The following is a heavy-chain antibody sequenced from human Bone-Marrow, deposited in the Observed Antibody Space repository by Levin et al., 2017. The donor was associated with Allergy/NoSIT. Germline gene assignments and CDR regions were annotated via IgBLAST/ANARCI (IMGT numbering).Heavy chain of an antibody. CDR1: GFTFYTSA. Sequence: PGESLKISCTASGFTFYTSAMTWVRQAPGKALGWVSAIGGSGDITSYADSVKGRFTVSRDNSKNMLFLQMDSLRVEDTAFYYCAKGSSGWFQEMDSWGQGILVTVSS. J-gene: IGHJ4*02. D-gene: IGHD6-19*01. CDR3: AKGSSGWFQEMDS. V-gene: IGHV3-23*01. CDR2: IGGSGDIT.